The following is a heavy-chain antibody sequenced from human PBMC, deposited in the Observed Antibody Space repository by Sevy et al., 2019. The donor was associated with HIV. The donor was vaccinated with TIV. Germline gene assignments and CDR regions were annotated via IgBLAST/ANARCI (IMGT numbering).Heavy chain of an antibody. J-gene: IGHJ4*02. Sequence: GGSLRLSCVASGFTFSDYWMTWVRQAPGKGLEGIAFINEDGSRLGYVDSVRGRFTISRENTKNSLYLQMNSLRAEDTAVYFCARDRAYSALDYWGQGTLVTVSS. D-gene: IGHD5-18*01. CDR2: INEDGSRL. CDR1: GFTFSDYW. CDR3: ARDRAYSALDY. V-gene: IGHV3-7*01.